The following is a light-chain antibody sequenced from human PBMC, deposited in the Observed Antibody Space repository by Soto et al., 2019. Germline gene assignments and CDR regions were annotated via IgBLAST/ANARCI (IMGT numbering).Light chain of an antibody. J-gene: IGKJ1*01. CDR3: QQYYSSPET. Sequence: DIQMTQSPSTLSASVGDRVTITCRASQSISSWLAWYQQKPGKAPKLLIYDASSLESGVPSRFSGSGSGTEFTLTISSLQPEDFATYYCQQYYSSPETFGQGTKVEIK. V-gene: IGKV1-5*01. CDR2: DAS. CDR1: QSISSW.